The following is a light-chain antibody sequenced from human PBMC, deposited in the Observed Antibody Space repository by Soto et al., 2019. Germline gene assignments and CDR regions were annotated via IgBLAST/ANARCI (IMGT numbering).Light chain of an antibody. CDR1: KSDIGVYDF. CDR3: KSYAGSNTYV. V-gene: IGLV2-8*01. Sequence: QSALTQSPSASGSPGQSVTISCTGTKSDIGVYDFVSWYQHHPGKAPRLIIYEVVQRPSGVPDRFSGSKSGNTASLTVSGLQAADEADYFCKSYAGSNTYVFGSGTKLTVL. J-gene: IGLJ1*01. CDR2: EVV.